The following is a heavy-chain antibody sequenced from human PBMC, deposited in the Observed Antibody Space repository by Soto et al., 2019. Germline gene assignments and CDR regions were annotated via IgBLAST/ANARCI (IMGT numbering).Heavy chain of an antibody. CDR3: ARGRTRYNMDV. Sequence: QVQLVQSGGEVRKPGPSVKVSCKTSGYTFTNNGINWVRQAPGQGIEGMGWISGYNANTKYAQNFQGRVTLTTDTLTSTAFMELRSLRSDDTAVFYCARGRTRYNMDVWGQGAKVTVSS. V-gene: IGHV1-18*04. CDR2: ISGYNANT. J-gene: IGHJ6*02. D-gene: IGHD1-1*01. CDR1: GYTFTNNG.